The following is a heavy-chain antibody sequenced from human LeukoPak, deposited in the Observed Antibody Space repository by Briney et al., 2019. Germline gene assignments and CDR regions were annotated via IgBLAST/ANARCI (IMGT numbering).Heavy chain of an antibody. CDR3: ARRLRLRSTDYYFDY. D-gene: IGHD4-17*01. J-gene: IGHJ4*02. Sequence: LGESLKISCKASGYSFTNYWIGWVRQMPGKGLEWMAIIYPGDSATRYSPSFQGQVTISADKSISTAYLQWSSLEASDSAMYYCARRLRLRSTDYYFDYWGQGTLVTVS. CDR2: IYPGDSAT. V-gene: IGHV5-51*01. CDR1: GYSFTNYW.